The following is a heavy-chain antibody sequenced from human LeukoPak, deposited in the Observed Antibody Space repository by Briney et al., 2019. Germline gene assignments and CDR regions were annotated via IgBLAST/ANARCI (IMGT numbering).Heavy chain of an antibody. CDR3: ARGRRATMIVVVAARYYFDY. D-gene: IGHD3-22*01. CDR1: GGSISSYH. Sequence: PSETLSLTCTVSGGSISSYHWSWIRQPPGKGLEWIGEINHSGSTNYNPSLKSRVTISVDTSKNQFSLKLSSVTAADTAVYYCARGRRATMIVVVAARYYFDYWGQGTLVTVSS. V-gene: IGHV4-34*01. CDR2: INHSGST. J-gene: IGHJ4*02.